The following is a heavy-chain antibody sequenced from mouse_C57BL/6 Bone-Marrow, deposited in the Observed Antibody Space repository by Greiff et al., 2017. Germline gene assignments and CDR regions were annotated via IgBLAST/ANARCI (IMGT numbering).Heavy chain of an antibody. CDR2: IDPSDSYT. CDR1: GYTFTSYW. V-gene: IGHV1-59*01. CDR3: ARGGSSPPWFAY. J-gene: IGHJ3*01. Sequence: QVQLQQPGAELVRPGTSVKLSCKASGYTFTSYWMHWVKQRPGQGLEWIGVIDPSDSYTNYNQKFKGKATLTVDTSSSTAYMQLSSLTSEDSAVYYCARGGSSPPWFAYWGQGTLVTVSA. D-gene: IGHD1-1*01.